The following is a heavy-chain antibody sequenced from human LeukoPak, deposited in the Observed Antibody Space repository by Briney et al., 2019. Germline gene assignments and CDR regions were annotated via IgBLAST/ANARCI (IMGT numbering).Heavy chain of an antibody. CDR1: GYTFTGYY. CDR3: ARTPWSGYDWDY. CDR2: INPNSGGT. D-gene: IGHD5-12*01. J-gene: IGHJ4*02. V-gene: IGHV1-2*02. Sequence: ASVKVSCKASGYTFTGYYMHWVRQAPGQGLEWMRWINPNSGGTNYAQKFQGRVTMTRDTSISTAYMELSRLRSDDTAVYYCARTPWSGYDWDYWGQGTLVTVSS.